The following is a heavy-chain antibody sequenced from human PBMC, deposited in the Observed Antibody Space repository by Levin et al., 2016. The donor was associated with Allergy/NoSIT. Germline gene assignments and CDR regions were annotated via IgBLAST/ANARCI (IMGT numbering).Heavy chain of an antibody. CDR2: ISAYNGRT. J-gene: IGHJ4*02. D-gene: IGHD1-26*01. V-gene: IGHV1-18*04. CDR1: GYTFTGYY. CDR3: AKYNSGSYTPSSDY. Sequence: ASVKVSCKASGYTFTGYYMHWVRQAPGQGLEWMGWISAYNGRTTYAQKFQGRVTMTTDTSTSTAYMELRSLRSDDTAVYYCAKYNSGSYTPSSDYWGQGTLVTVSS.